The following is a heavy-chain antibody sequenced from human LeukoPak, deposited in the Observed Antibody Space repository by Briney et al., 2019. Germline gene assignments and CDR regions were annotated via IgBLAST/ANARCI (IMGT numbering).Heavy chain of an antibody. CDR1: GYTFTGKF. CDR2: IDPNSGGT. Sequence: ASVKVSCKASGYTFTGKFIHWVRQAPGQGLECMGWIDPNSGGTDYAQKFRSRVTMTRDTSTSTAYMDLSSLISDDTAVYYCARDREGLAYFDYWGQGTLVTVSS. J-gene: IGHJ4*02. CDR3: ARDREGLAYFDY. D-gene: IGHD3/OR15-3a*01. V-gene: IGHV1-2*02.